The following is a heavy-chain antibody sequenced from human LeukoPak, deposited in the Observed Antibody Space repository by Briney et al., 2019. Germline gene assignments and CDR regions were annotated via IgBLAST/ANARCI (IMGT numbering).Heavy chain of an antibody. CDR2: VHYSGST. Sequence: SETLSLTCTVSGASISSYYWSWIRQPPGKGLEWIGYVHYSGSTNYNPSLRSRVTMSVDTSKNQFSLKVTSVTVADTAVYYCARGGNYGDYDGNFDYWGHGSLATVYS. CDR3: ARGGNYGDYDGNFDY. J-gene: IGHJ4*01. CDR1: GASISSYY. V-gene: IGHV4-59*08. D-gene: IGHD4-17*01.